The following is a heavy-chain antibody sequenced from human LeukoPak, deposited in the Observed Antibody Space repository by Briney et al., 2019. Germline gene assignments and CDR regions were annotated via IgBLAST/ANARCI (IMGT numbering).Heavy chain of an antibody. V-gene: IGHV3-30*02. J-gene: IGHJ4*02. Sequence: GGSLRLSCAASGFTFSSYGMHWVRQAPGKGLEWVAFIRYDGSNKYYADSVKGRFTISRDNSKNTLYLQMNSLRAEDTAVYYCAKEHRKLIAAAGIDYWGQGTLVTVSS. CDR2: IRYDGSNK. CDR3: AKEHRKLIAAAGIDY. CDR1: GFTFSSYG. D-gene: IGHD6-13*01.